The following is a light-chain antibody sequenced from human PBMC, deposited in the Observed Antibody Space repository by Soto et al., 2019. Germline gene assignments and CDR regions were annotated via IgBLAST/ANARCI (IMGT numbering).Light chain of an antibody. CDR3: SSYTRSSTLVV. Sequence: QSALTQPASVSGSPGQSITISCTGTSSNVGSYKLVSWYQQHPGKAPKLMIFEVNKRPSGVSNRFSGSKSGNTASLTISGLQAEDEADYYCSSYTRSSTLVVFGGGTKLTVL. CDR2: EVN. J-gene: IGLJ3*02. V-gene: IGLV2-14*02. CDR1: SSNVGSYKL.